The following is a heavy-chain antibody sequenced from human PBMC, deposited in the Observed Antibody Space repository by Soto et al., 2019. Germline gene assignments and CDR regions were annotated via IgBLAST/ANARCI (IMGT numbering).Heavy chain of an antibody. J-gene: IGHJ6*02. CDR2: IYHSGST. D-gene: IGHD3-3*01. V-gene: IGHV4-38-2*02. CDR1: GYSISSGYY. Sequence: SETLSLTCTVSGYSISSGYYWGWIRQPPGKGLEWIGRIYHSGSTYYNPSLKSRVTISVDTSKNQFSLKLSSVTAADTAVYYCARSTGAPYYDFWSGYYAYYYGMDVWGQGTTVTVSS. CDR3: ARSTGAPYYDFWSGYYAYYYGMDV.